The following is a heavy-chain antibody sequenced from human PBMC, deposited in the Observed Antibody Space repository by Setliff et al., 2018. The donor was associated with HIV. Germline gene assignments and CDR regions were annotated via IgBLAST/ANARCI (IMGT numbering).Heavy chain of an antibody. V-gene: IGHV1-2*02. CDR1: GYTFTGNY. J-gene: IGHJ5*02. Sequence: ASVKVSCKASGYTFTGNYIHWVRQAPGQGLEWMGWINPNSGGTNYEQKFQGRVTMTRDTSTSTTYLELDRLTYDDTAIYYCARGGYHTSGTWFDPWGQGTLVTVSS. CDR3: ARGGYHTSGTWFDP. D-gene: IGHD1-1*01. CDR2: INPNSGGT.